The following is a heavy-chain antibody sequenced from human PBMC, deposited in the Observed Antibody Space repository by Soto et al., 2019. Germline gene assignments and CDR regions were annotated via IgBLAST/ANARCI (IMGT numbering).Heavy chain of an antibody. D-gene: IGHD2-15*01. CDR2: IYSGGST. CDR3: ARVAEYCSGGSCYGKFGPNYYYYMDV. V-gene: IGHV3-53*04. Sequence: GGSLRLSCAASGFTVSSNYMSWVRQAPGKGLEWVSVIYSGGSTYYADSVKGRFTISRHNSKNTLYLQMNSLRAEDTAVYYCARVAEYCSGGSCYGKFGPNYYYYMDVWGKGTTVTVSS. CDR1: GFTVSSNY. J-gene: IGHJ6*03.